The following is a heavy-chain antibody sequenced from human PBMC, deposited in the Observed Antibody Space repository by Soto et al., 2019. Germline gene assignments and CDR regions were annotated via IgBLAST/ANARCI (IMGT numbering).Heavy chain of an antibody. CDR2: IWHDGNNK. CDR3: ASDLVGASDSYGLDV. Sequence: GGSLRLSCSASGFTFSNYGMHWVRQAPGKGLEWVAIIWHDGNNKYYADSVRGRFIISRDNSKNRLYLQMNSLRAEDTAVYYCASDLVGASDSYGLDVWGQGTPVTVSS. D-gene: IGHD1-26*01. V-gene: IGHV3-33*01. CDR1: GFTFSNYG. J-gene: IGHJ6*02.